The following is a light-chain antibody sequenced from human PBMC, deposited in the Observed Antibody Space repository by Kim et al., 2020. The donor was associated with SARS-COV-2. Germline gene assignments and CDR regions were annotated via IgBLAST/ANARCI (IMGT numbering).Light chain of an antibody. V-gene: IGKV1-33*01. CDR3: QHYGNLPIT. J-gene: IGKJ5*01. Sequence: PSVGDRVTITCQASQDISNYLDWYQQRPGKAPKLLIYDALNLEIGVPSRFSGSGSGTYFTLTINNLQPEDIATYYCQHYGNLPITFGQGTRLEIK. CDR1: QDISNY. CDR2: DAL.